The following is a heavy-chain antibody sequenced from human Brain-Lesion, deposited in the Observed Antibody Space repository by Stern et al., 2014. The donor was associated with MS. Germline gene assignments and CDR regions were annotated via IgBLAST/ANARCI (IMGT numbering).Heavy chain of an antibody. Sequence: VQLLESGPGLVKPSETLSLTCTVAGGSVSSTSYAWAWIRQPPGKGLEWIGTIYYSGNTYYSPSLKSRLTISLDTSKNHFPPQLRSVTAADTAVYYCAGEEDIRYCSGGSCTGNWFDPWGQGTLVTVSS. CDR2: IYYSGNT. CDR3: AGEEDIRYCSGGSCTGNWFDP. D-gene: IGHD2-15*01. V-gene: IGHV4-39*02. J-gene: IGHJ5*02. CDR1: GGSVSSTSYA.